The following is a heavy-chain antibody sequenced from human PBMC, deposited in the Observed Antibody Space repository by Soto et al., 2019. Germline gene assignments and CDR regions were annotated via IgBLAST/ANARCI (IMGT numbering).Heavy chain of an antibody. V-gene: IGHV4-34*01. CDR1: GGSFSGYY. Sequence: QVQLQQWGAGLLKPSETLSLTCAVYGGSFSGYYWSWIRQPPGKGLEWIGEINHSGSTNYNPSLKDRVTLSVDPSKNQVPLKLGSGTAAGTGVYYLSRKKYCSGGSCHSDYWGQGTLVTVSS. J-gene: IGHJ4*02. D-gene: IGHD2-15*01. CDR3: SRKKYCSGGSCHSDY. CDR2: INHSGST.